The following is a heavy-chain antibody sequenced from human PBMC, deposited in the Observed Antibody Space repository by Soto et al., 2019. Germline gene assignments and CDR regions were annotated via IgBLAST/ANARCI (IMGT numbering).Heavy chain of an antibody. CDR2: ISGSGGST. Sequence: PGWSLRLSCAASGITVSKAWMNWVRQSPGKGLEWVSAISGSGGSTYYADSVKGRFTISRDNSKNTLYLQMNSLRAEDTAVYYCAKIPHSSSWYLDAFDIWGQGTMVTVSS. J-gene: IGHJ3*02. CDR1: GITVSKAW. D-gene: IGHD6-13*01. V-gene: IGHV3-23*01. CDR3: AKIPHSSSWYLDAFDI.